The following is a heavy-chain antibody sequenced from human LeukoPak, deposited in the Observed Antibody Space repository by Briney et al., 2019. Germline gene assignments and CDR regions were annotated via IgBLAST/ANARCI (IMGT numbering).Heavy chain of an antibody. V-gene: IGHV3-74*01. D-gene: IGHD2-2*01. CDR2: INSDGSRT. J-gene: IGHJ4*02. Sequence: PGGSLRLSCAASGFTLSTYWMHWVRQGPGKGLVWVSCINSDGSRTTYADSVKGRFTISRDNAKNTLYLQMNTLRVEDTAVYYCAKARGYQLLSPYFDYWGQGTLVTVSS. CDR1: GFTLSTYW. CDR3: AKARGYQLLSPYFDY.